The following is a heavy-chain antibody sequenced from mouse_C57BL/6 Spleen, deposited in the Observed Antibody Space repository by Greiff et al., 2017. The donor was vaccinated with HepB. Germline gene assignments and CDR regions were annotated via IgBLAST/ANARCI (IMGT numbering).Heavy chain of an antibody. CDR3: ARSGYGSSYGWFAY. D-gene: IGHD1-1*01. J-gene: IGHJ3*01. V-gene: IGHV1-80*01. CDR2: IYPGDGDT. Sequence: VQLQESGAELVKPGASVKISCKASGYAFSSYWMNWVKQRPGKGLELIGQIYPGDGDTNYNGKFKGKATLTADKSSSTAYMQLSSLTSEDSAVYFCARSGYGSSYGWFAYWGQGTLVTVSA. CDR1: GYAFSSYW.